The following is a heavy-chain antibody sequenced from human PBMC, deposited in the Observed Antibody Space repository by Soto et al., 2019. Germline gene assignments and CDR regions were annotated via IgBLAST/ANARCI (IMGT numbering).Heavy chain of an antibody. CDR1: GGSISSSSYY. CDR3: ARLKDAYYGMDV. J-gene: IGHJ6*02. Sequence: SETLSLTCTVYGGSISSSSYYWGWIRQPPGKGLEWIGSIYYSGSTYYNPSLKSRVTISVDTSKNQFSLKLSSVTAADTAVYYCARLKDAYYGMDVWGQGTT. CDR2: IYYSGST. V-gene: IGHV4-39*01.